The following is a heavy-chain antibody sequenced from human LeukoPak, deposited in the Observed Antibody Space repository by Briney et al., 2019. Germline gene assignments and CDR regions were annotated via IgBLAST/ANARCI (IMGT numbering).Heavy chain of an antibody. CDR3: ARGGLHIVVVPAARYNWFDP. Sequence: ASVKVPCKASGYTFTSYYMHWVRQPPAQGLEWMGIINPSGGSTSYAQKFQGRVTMTRDTSTSTVYMELSSLRSEDTAVYYCARGGLHIVVVPAARYNWFDPWGQGTLVTVSS. CDR2: INPSGGST. V-gene: IGHV1-46*01. CDR1: GYTFTSYY. J-gene: IGHJ5*02. D-gene: IGHD2-2*01.